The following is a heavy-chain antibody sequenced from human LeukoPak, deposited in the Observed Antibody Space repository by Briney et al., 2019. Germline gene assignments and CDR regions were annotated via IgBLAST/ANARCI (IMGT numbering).Heavy chain of an antibody. CDR2: IYYSGST. Sequence: SETLSLTCTVSGGSISSYYWSWIRQPPGKGLEWIGYIYYSGSTNCNPSLKSRVTISVDTSKNQFSLKLNPATAADTAVYYCARAGSGNRGDMDVWGKGTTVTVS. D-gene: IGHD3-3*01. V-gene: IGHV4-59*12. CDR1: GGSISSYY. CDR3: ARAGSGNRGDMDV. J-gene: IGHJ6*03.